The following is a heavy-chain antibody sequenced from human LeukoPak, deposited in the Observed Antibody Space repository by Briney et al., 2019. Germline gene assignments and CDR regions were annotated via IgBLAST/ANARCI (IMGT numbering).Heavy chain of an antibody. V-gene: IGHV3-30*03. J-gene: IGHJ5*02. CDR2: ISYDGSNK. CDR3: ARESYSSSFDP. CDR1: GFTFSSYG. Sequence: GGSLRLSCAASGFTFSSYGMHWVRQAPGKGLEWVAVISYDGSNKYYAVSVKGRFTISRDNSKNTLSLQMSSLRAEDTAVYYCARESYSSSFDPWGQGTLVTVSS. D-gene: IGHD6-6*01.